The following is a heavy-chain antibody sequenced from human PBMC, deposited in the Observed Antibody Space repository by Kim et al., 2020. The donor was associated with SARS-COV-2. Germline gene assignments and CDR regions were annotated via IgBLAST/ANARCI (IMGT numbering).Heavy chain of an antibody. CDR3: ARDIRYFDL. J-gene: IGHJ2*01. V-gene: IGHV3-66*01. Sequence: GTTYYADSVKGRFTISRDNSKNTLYLQMNSLRAEDTAVYYCARDIRYFDLWGRGTLVTVSS. CDR2: GTT.